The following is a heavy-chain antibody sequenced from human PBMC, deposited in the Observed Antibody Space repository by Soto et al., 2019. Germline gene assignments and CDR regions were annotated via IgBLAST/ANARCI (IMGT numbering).Heavy chain of an antibody. V-gene: IGHV3-23*01. CDR2: ISGSGGST. CDR1: GFTFSSYA. CDR3: AKDNTYYDILTGSQYYFDY. J-gene: IGHJ4*02. D-gene: IGHD3-9*01. Sequence: GGSLRLSCAASGFTFSSYAMSWVRQAPGKGLEWVSAISGSGGSTYYADSVKGRFTISRDNSKNTLYLQMNSLRAEDTAVYYCAKDNTYYDILTGSQYYFDYWGQGTLVTVSS.